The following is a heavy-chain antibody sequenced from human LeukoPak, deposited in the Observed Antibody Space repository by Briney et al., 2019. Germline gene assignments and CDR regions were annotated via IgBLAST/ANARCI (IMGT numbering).Heavy chain of an antibody. D-gene: IGHD3-10*01. V-gene: IGHV3-48*01. J-gene: IGHJ4*02. CDR3: AILRGYYGSY. Sequence: GGSLRLSCAASGFTFSSYSMNWVRQAPGKGQEWVSYISSSSSTIYYADSVKGRFTISRDNSKNTLYLQMNSLRAEDTAVYYCAILRGYYGSYWGQGTLVTVSS. CDR1: GFTFSSYS. CDR2: ISSSSSTI.